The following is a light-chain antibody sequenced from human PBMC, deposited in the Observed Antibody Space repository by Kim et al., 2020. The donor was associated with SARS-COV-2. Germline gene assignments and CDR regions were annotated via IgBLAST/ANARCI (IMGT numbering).Light chain of an antibody. CDR1: RSGGNY. CDR3: QEYKVWPPVFA. CDR2: DAF. Sequence: QGERATLACRASRSGGNYVAWYQQRPGQTPRLLIYDAFTRATGVPLRFSATGSGTEFTLTISSLQPEDFATYNCQEYKVWPPVFAFGQGTKLEI. J-gene: IGKJ2*01. V-gene: IGKV3-15*01.